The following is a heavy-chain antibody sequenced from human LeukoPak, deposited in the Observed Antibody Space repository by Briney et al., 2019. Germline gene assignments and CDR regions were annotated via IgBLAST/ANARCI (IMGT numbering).Heavy chain of an antibody. D-gene: IGHD6-13*01. CDR1: GGSINSGAYY. Sequence: SETLSLTCTVSGGSINSGAYYWGWLRQTPGKGLEWIGSIYFTGSTYYKPSLMSRVTMSVDTSKNQFSLKLSSVTAADTAVYYCARYQTPIAAAGSRYAFDIWGQGTMVTVSS. CDR2: IYFTGST. J-gene: IGHJ3*02. V-gene: IGHV4-39*07. CDR3: ARYQTPIAAAGSRYAFDI.